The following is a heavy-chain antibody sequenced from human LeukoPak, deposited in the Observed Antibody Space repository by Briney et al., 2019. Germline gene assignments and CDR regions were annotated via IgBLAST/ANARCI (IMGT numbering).Heavy chain of an antibody. Sequence: GGSLRLSCAVSGFTFSSYCMSWVRQAPGKGLEWVANINEDGSEKNYVESLKGRFTISRDNAKNSLYLQMNSLRAEDTALYYCARELGSYEGGYYGMDVWGQGTTVTVSS. CDR2: INEDGSEK. V-gene: IGHV3-7*01. J-gene: IGHJ6*02. CDR1: GFTFSSYC. CDR3: ARELGSYEGGYYGMDV. D-gene: IGHD1-26*01.